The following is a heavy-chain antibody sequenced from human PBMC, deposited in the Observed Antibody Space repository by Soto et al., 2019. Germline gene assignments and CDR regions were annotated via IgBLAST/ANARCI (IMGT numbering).Heavy chain of an antibody. CDR1: GYPFTTYG. CDR3: TRENAAAASPTLDY. Sequence: QVQLVQSGPEVKKPGASIKVSCKASGYPFTTYGINWVRQAPGQGLEWMGWSSVSNGYTNYAQNLQGRVTMTADTSTNVAYMELRSLRSDDTAVYYCTRENAAAASPTLDYWGHGTLVTVSS. V-gene: IGHV1-18*01. CDR2: SSVSNGYT. J-gene: IGHJ4*01. D-gene: IGHD6-13*01.